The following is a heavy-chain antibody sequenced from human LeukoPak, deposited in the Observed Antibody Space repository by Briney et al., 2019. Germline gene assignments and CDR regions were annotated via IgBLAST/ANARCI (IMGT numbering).Heavy chain of an antibody. D-gene: IGHD2/OR15-2a*01. V-gene: IGHV3-30*04. CDR1: GFTFSSYA. CDR3: ARAFLGPNYFGY. Sequence: GGSLRLSCAASGFTFSSYAMHWVRQAPGKGLEWVAVISYDGSNKYYADSVKGRFTISRDNSKNTLYLQMNSLRAEDTAVYYCARAFLGPNYFGYWGQGTLVTVSS. J-gene: IGHJ4*02. CDR2: ISYDGSNK.